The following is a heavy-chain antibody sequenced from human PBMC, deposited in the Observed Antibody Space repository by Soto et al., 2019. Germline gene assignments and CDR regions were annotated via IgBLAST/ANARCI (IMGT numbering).Heavy chain of an antibody. V-gene: IGHV3-33*01. D-gene: IGHD1-20*01. Sequence: VQLVESGGGVVQPGRSLRLSCAASGFTFSTYGMHWVRQAPGKGLQWVAGIWYDGSDKYYAESVKDRFTISRDNSKNTLYLQMNSLRAEDTAVYFCARAHRSAYNWNWFDPWGQGTLVTVSS. CDR1: GFTFSTYG. CDR2: IWYDGSDK. J-gene: IGHJ5*02. CDR3: ARAHRSAYNWNWFDP.